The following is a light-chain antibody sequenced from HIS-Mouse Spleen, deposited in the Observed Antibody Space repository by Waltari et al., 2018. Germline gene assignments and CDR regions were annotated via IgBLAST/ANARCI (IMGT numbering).Light chain of an antibody. Sequence: QSVLTQPPSASGTPGQRATIPCSGSSSNIGSNTVNWYHQLPGTAPKLLIYSNNPRPSGVPDRFSGSKSGTSASLAISGLQSEDEADYYCAAWDDSLNGWVFGGGTKLTVL. V-gene: IGLV1-44*01. CDR3: AAWDDSLNGWV. CDR2: SNN. J-gene: IGLJ3*02. CDR1: SSNIGSNT.